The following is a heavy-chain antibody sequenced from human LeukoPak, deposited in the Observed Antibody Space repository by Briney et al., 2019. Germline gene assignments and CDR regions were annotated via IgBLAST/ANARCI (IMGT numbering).Heavy chain of an antibody. CDR2: ISSSGSTI. CDR3: ARGVTMIGSWFDP. CDR1: GFTFSSYE. Sequence: GGSLRLSCAASGFTFSSYEMNWVRQAPGKGLDWVSYISSSGSTIYYADSVKGRFTISRDNAKNSLYLQMNSLRAEDTAVYYCARGVTMIGSWFDPWGQGTLVTVSS. D-gene: IGHD3-22*01. V-gene: IGHV3-48*03. J-gene: IGHJ5*02.